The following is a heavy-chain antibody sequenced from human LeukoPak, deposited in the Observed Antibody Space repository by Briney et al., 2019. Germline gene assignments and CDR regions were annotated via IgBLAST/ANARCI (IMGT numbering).Heavy chain of an antibody. CDR3: AGRYCSGGTCYGDY. D-gene: IGHD2-15*01. CDR1: GDSISSDY. Sequence: SETLSLTCSVSGDSISSDYWSWIRQPPGKGLEWIGYIYRIGNTDYNPSLKSRVTISVDTSKNQFSLKLSSVTAADTAVYYCAGRYCSGGTCYGDYWGQGTLVTVSS. J-gene: IGHJ4*02. CDR2: IYRIGNT. V-gene: IGHV4-59*08.